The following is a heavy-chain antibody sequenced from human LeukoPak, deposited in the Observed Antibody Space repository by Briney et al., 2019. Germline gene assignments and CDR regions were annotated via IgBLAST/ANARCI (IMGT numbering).Heavy chain of an antibody. CDR3: ARDRSYLGSISI. CDR2: IGYSGYT. Sequence: SETLSLTCTVSVGSISGGGHYWRSTRQNPEKGLGWIAYIGYSGYTYYNPSLKSRVTMSVDTAKNQFTLKLSSGTAADTAVYFCARDRSYLGSISIWGQGTLVTVSS. V-gene: IGHV4-31*03. CDR1: VGSISGGGHY. J-gene: IGHJ4*02. D-gene: IGHD1-26*01.